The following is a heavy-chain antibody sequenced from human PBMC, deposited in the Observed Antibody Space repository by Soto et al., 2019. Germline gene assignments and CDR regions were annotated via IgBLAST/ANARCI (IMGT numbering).Heavy chain of an antibody. J-gene: IGHJ4*02. CDR1: GFTFSNYG. V-gene: IGHV3-48*02. CDR3: ARDSSKYTYGSFYFDY. Sequence: GGSLRLSCAASGFTFSNYGINWVRQAPGRGLEWISFISYSSATIHYADSVRGRFTISSDNANNSLYLEMSSLRDEDTAVYFCARDSSKYTYGSFYFDYWGQGTLVTVSS. D-gene: IGHD5-18*01. CDR2: ISYSSATI.